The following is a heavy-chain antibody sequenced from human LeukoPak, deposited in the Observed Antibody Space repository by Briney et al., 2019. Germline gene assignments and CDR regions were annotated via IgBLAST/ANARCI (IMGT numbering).Heavy chain of an antibody. D-gene: IGHD3-10*01. CDR2: ISGSGGST. Sequence: GGSLRLSCAASGFSFSSYGMRWVRQAPGKGLEWVYAISGSGGSTYYADSVKGRFTMSRDNSGNTLYLQMNSLRAEDTAVYYCAKDRGSSGSYVFYNYFDYWGQGTLVTVSS. CDR3: AKDRGSSGSYVFYNYFDY. CDR1: GFSFSSYG. J-gene: IGHJ4*02. V-gene: IGHV3-23*01.